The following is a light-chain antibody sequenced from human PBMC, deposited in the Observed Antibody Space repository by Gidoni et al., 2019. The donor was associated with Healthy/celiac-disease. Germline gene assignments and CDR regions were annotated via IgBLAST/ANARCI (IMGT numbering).Light chain of an antibody. CDR2: GAS. J-gene: IGKJ4*01. Sequence: EIVMTQSPATRSVSPGERATLSCRASQSVSSNLAWYPQKPGQAPRLLIYGASTSATGIPARFSGSGSGTEFTLTISSLLSEDFAVYYCQQYNNWPPLTFGGGTKVEIQ. CDR1: QSVSSN. V-gene: IGKV3-15*01. CDR3: QQYNNWPPLT.